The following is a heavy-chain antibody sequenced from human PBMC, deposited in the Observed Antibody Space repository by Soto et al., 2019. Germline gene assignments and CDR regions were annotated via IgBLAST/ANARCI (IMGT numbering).Heavy chain of an antibody. J-gene: IGHJ4*02. CDR2: IYYSGSA. Sequence: SETLSLTCTVSGGSISNYYWSWIRQPPGKGLEYIGCIYYSGSANYNPSLKSRVSISADTSTNRFFLKLKSLTATDTGVYYCAKTPTGYYDSWGQGILVTVSS. CDR1: GGSISNYY. CDR3: AKTPTGYYDS. D-gene: IGHD2-8*02. V-gene: IGHV4-59*04.